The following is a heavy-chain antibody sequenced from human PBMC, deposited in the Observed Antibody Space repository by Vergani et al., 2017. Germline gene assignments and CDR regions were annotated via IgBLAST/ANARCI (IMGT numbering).Heavy chain of an antibody. D-gene: IGHD5-24*01. V-gene: IGHV1-18*01. CDR1: GYTFVNHP. CDR2: ISPFNHKT. Sequence: QAQLGQSDSEVRKPGDSVTLSCKTSGYTFVNHPITWVRQAPGQGLEWMGWISPFNHKTQYSQKVEGRVTMTSDTSSSTVFLELRRLTSDDTARYFCARSQMATNDFDLWGRGTLVTVTS. J-gene: IGHJ4*02. CDR3: ARSQMATNDFDL.